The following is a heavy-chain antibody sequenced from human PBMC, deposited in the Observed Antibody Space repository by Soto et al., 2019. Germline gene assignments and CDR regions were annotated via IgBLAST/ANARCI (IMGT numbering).Heavy chain of an antibody. CDR2: ISTSGTNI. CDR3: AREFSSDWSMFDY. D-gene: IGHD3-22*01. Sequence: GGSLRLSCAASGFTFSDYYMSWIRQAPGKGLEWVAYISTSGTNINYADSVKGRFTISRDNAKNSLYLQMNSLRAEDTAIFYCAREFSSDWSMFDYWGQGTQVTVLL. CDR1: GFTFSDYY. J-gene: IGHJ4*02. V-gene: IGHV3-11*01.